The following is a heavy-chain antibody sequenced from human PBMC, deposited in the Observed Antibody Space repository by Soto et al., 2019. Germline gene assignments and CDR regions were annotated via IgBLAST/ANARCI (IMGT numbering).Heavy chain of an antibody. J-gene: IGHJ6*02. CDR3: ARDLMAAHYGMDV. CDR1: GGSISSYY. V-gene: IGHV4-59*01. Sequence: QVQLQESGPGLVKPSETLSLTCTVSGGSISSYYWSWIRQPPGKGLEWIGYIYYSGSTNYNPSLKRRVTISVDTSKNQFSLKLSSVTAADTAVYYCARDLMAAHYGMDVWGQGTTVTVSS. D-gene: IGHD3-10*01. CDR2: IYYSGST.